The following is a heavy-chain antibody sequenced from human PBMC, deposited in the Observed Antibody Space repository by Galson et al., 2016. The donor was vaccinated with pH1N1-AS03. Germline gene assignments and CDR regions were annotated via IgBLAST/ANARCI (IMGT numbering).Heavy chain of an antibody. Sequence: SLRLSCAASGFTFDDYAMQWVRQAPGKGLEWVSGISWNSGSIGYADSVKDRFTISRDNARNSLYLQMKSLRPEETAVYYCVGGNGAGSYSDFWGQGTLVTVSS. D-gene: IGHD3-10*01. CDR1: GFTFDDYA. V-gene: IGHV3-9*01. CDR3: VGGNGAGSYSDF. CDR2: ISWNSGSI. J-gene: IGHJ4*02.